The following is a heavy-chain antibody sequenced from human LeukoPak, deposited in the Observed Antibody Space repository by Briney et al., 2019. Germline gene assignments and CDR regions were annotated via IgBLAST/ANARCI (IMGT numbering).Heavy chain of an antibody. CDR1: GFIFSNYA. J-gene: IGHJ5*02. D-gene: IGHD4-23*01. CDR2: VDSSGSII. CDR3: ARPVNSLFDP. V-gene: IGHV3-48*03. Sequence: GGSLRLSCAASGFIFSNYAMYWVRQAPGKGLEWVSYVDSSGSIIYYADSVKGRFTISRDNAKNSLYLQMNSLRVEDTAVYFCARPVNSLFDPWGQGTLVTVSS.